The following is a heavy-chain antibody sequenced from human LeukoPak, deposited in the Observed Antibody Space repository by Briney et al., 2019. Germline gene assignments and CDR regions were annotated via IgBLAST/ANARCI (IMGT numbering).Heavy chain of an antibody. CDR2: FDPEDGET. Sequence: ASVKVSCKVSGYTLTELSMHWVRQAPGKGLEWMGGFDPEDGETIYAQKFQRRVTMTEDTSTDTAYMELSSMRSEDTAVYYCATALGTPGYYYYYMDVWGKGTTVTVSS. CDR1: GYTLTELS. CDR3: ATALGTPGYYYYYMDV. J-gene: IGHJ6*03. V-gene: IGHV1-24*01. D-gene: IGHD7-27*01.